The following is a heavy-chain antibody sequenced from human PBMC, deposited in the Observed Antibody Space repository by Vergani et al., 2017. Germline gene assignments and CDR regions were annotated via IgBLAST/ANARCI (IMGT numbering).Heavy chain of an antibody. J-gene: IGHJ3*02. CDR3: AADRLDSSGWFGAFDI. CDR1: GFTFTSSA. D-gene: IGHD6-19*01. V-gene: IGHV1-58*02. CDR2: IVVGSGNT. Sequence: QMQLVPSGPEVKKPGTSVKVSCKASGFTFTSSAMQWVRQARGQRLEWIGWIVVGSGNTNYAQKFQERVTITRDMSTSTAYMELSSLRSEDTAVYYCAADRLDSSGWFGAFDIWGQGTMVTVSS.